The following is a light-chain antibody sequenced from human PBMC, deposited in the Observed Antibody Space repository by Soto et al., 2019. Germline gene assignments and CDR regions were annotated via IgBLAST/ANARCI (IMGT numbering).Light chain of an antibody. Sequence: DIQITQSPSTLSASLGDRVTITCRARQSISSWFAWYRQKPGKATKLLLSDASSLESGVPSRFSGSGSGTEFTLTISSLQPDYFGTYYCQKYNSYPWTFGQGTKVDI. CDR3: QKYNSYPWT. CDR1: QSISSW. CDR2: DAS. J-gene: IGKJ1*01. V-gene: IGKV1-5*01.